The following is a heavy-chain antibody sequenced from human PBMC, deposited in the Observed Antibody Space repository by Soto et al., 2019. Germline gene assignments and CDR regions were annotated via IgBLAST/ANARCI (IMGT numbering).Heavy chain of an antibody. CDR2: ISAYNGNT. V-gene: IGHV1-18*01. CDR3: ARENSSSWYMDFQH. Sequence: GASVKVSCKASGYTFTSYGISWVRQAPGQGLEWMGWISAYNGNTNYAQKLQGRVTMTTDTSTSTAYMELRSLRSDDTAVYYCARENSSSWYMDFQHWGQGTLVTVSS. J-gene: IGHJ1*01. CDR1: GYTFTSYG. D-gene: IGHD6-13*01.